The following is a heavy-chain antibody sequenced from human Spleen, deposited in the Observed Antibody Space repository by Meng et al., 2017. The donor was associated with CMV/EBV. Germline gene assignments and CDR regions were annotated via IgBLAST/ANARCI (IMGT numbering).Heavy chain of an antibody. D-gene: IGHD5-24*01. V-gene: IGHV3-43*01. Sequence: GESLKISCAASGFTFDDYTMHWVRQAPGKGLEWVSLISWDGGTTYYADSVKGRFSISRDNSKNSLYLQLNSLRSEDTAFYYWAKDISFHGMAIPDNWGQGSLVTVSS. CDR3: AKDISFHGMAIPDN. J-gene: IGHJ4*02. CDR1: GFTFDDYT. CDR2: ISWDGGTT.